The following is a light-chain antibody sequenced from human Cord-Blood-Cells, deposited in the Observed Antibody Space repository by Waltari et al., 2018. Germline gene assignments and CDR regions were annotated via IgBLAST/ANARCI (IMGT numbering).Light chain of an antibody. V-gene: IGKV3-20*01. CDR2: GAS. CDR1: QSVSSSL. Sequence: EIVLTQSPGTLSLSPGERATLSCRASQSVSSSLLAWYQRKPGQAPRLLIYGASSRATGIPDRFSGSGSGTDFTLTISRLEPEDFAVYYCQQYGSSRTFGQGTKVEIK. J-gene: IGKJ1*01. CDR3: QQYGSSRT.